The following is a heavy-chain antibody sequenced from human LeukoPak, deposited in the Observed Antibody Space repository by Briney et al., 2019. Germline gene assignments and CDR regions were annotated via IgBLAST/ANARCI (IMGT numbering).Heavy chain of an antibody. D-gene: IGHD3-10*01. CDR1: GGSISSYC. CDR3: ARGPDPDYYGSGSYSRFDLLPYYYGMDV. V-gene: IGHV4-59*01. Sequence: PSETLSLTCTVSGGSISSYCWSWVRQPPGKGLEWIGYIYYSGSTNYNPSLKSRVTISVDTSKNQFSLKLSSVTAADTAVYYCARGPDPDYYGSGSYSRFDLLPYYYGMDVWGQGTTVTVSS. CDR2: IYYSGST. J-gene: IGHJ6*02.